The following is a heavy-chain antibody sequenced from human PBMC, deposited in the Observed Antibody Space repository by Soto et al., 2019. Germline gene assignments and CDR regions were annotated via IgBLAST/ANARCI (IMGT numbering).Heavy chain of an antibody. CDR2: ISGSGGST. CDR3: AKDKQQLVSHNPRPDKQWSPPAFVVY. J-gene: IGHJ4*02. CDR1: GFTFSSYA. D-gene: IGHD6-13*01. V-gene: IGHV3-23*01. Sequence: GGSLRLSCAASGFTFSSYAMSWVRQAPGKGLEWVSAISGSGGSTYYADSVKGRFTISRDNSKNTLYLQMNSLRAEDTAVYYCAKDKQQLVSHNPRPDKQWSPPAFVVYWGQGTLVTVSS.